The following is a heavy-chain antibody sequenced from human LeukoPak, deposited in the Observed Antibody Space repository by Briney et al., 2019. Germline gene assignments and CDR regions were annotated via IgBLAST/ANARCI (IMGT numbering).Heavy chain of an antibody. D-gene: IGHD6-19*01. J-gene: IGHJ4*02. Sequence: GGSLRLSCAASGFTFSSYSMNWVRQAPGKGLEWVSSISSSSSYIYYADSVKGRFTISRDNAKNPLYLQMNSLRAEDTAVYYCARQWLVTGGNDYWGQGTLVTVSS. CDR2: ISSSSSYI. V-gene: IGHV3-21*01. CDR1: GFTFSSYS. CDR3: ARQWLVTGGNDY.